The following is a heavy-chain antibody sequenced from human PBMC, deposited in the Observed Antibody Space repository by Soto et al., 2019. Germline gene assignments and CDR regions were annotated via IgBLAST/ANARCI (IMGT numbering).Heavy chain of an antibody. J-gene: IGHJ4*02. CDR1: GFTFKDYY. Sequence: QVQLVESGGGLVKPGGSLRLSCFTSGFTFKDYYMGWIRQAPGKGLEWLSYISSSGDAIYYADSVKGRFTTSRDHTKNSLMMEMNSLSVDDSAVYYCARGSRQRFLEWLLFDYWGQGALVTVS. CDR3: ARGSRQRFLEWLLFDY. D-gene: IGHD3-3*01. V-gene: IGHV3-11*01. CDR2: ISSSGDAI.